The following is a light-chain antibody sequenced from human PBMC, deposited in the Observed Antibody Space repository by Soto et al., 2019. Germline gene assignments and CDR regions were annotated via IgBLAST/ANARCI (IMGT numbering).Light chain of an antibody. CDR2: GAS. V-gene: IGKV3-20*01. CDR1: QSVSSSY. CDR3: KQYGSSSIT. Sequence: EIVLTQSPGTLSLSPGERATLSCRASQSVSSSYLAWYQQKPGQAPRLLIYGASSRATGIPDRFSGSGSGTDFPLTISRLEPEDFAVYYCKQYGSSSITFGQGTRLEIK. J-gene: IGKJ5*01.